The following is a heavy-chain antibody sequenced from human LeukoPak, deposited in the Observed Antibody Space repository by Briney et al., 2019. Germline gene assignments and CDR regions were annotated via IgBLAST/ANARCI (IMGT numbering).Heavy chain of an antibody. CDR1: GFTFSSYA. D-gene: IGHD3-22*01. Sequence: GGSLRLSCVASGFTFSSYAMSWVRQAPGKGLXXXXXXXXXXXSTYYADSVKGRFTISRDNSKNTLYLQMNSLRAEDTAVYYCATYYYDSSGYYSGGLDAFDIWGQGTMVTVSS. CDR3: ATYYYDSSGYYSGGLDAFDI. V-gene: IGHV3-23*01. CDR2: XXXXXXST. J-gene: IGHJ3*02.